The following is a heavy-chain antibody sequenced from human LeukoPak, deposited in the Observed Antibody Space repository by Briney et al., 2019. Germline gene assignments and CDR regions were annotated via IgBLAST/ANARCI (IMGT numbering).Heavy chain of an antibody. CDR3: ARQLYSSSYGYYYMDV. V-gene: IGHV5-51*01. Sequence: KPGESLKISCKGSGYSFTSYWIGWVRQMPGKGLEWMGIIYPGDSDTRYSPSFQGQVTISADKSISTAYLQWSSLKASDTAMYYCARQLYSSSYGYYYMDVWGKGTTVTVPS. J-gene: IGHJ6*03. CDR1: GYSFTSYW. D-gene: IGHD6-6*01. CDR2: IYPGDSDT.